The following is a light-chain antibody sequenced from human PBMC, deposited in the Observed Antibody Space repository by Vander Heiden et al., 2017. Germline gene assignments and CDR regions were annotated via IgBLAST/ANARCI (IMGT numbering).Light chain of an antibody. CDR3: QQYYSFPRT. CDR1: QGSSRY. V-gene: IGKV1D-8*01. J-gene: IGKJ1*01. Sequence: VIWMTQSPSLLSASTGDRVTIRCRLSQGSSRYLAWYQHTPGKAPELLIYAASTLQRGVPSRFSGGGSGTDFTLTISCLQSEDFATYYCQQYYSFPRTFGQGTKVEIK. CDR2: AAS.